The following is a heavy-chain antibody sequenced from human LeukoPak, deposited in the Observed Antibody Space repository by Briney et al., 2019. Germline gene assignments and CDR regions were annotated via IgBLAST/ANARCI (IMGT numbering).Heavy chain of an antibody. J-gene: IGHJ4*02. D-gene: IGHD1-1*01. Sequence: PGGSLRLSCAASGFTISDNYMTWVRQAPGKGLEWLSYISGNGGVIQYADSVKGRFTISRDNAKKLLYVQMHSLRVEDTAIYYCARDPRTVRIWGQGTLVTVSS. CDR1: GFTISDNY. CDR3: ARDPRTVRI. V-gene: IGHV3-11*04. CDR2: ISGNGGVI.